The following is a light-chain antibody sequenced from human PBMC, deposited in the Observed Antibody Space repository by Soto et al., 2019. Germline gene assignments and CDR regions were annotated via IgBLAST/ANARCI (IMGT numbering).Light chain of an antibody. CDR3: SSYTSSGTLGV. CDR1: SSDVGGYNY. V-gene: IGLV2-14*01. J-gene: IGLJ3*02. Sequence: QSALTQPASVSGSPGQSITISCTGTSSDVGGYNYVSWYQQHPGKAPKLMIYEVNNRPSGVSNRFSGSKSGNTASLTISGLQAEDEAYYYCSSYTSSGTLGVFGGGTQLTVL. CDR2: EVN.